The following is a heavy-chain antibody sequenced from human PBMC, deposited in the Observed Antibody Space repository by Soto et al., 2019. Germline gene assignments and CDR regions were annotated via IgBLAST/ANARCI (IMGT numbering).Heavy chain of an antibody. V-gene: IGHV3-72*01. CDR1: GFTFSDHY. CDR2: IRNKANSYTT. CDR3: ARQYSLKNTHYYSMDV. Sequence: EVQLVESGGGLVQPGGSLRLSCAASGFTFSDHYMDWFRQAPGKGLEWVGRIRNKANSYTTDYAASVRGRFTISRDESRNSLYLQMNSLKTEDTAVYYCARQYSLKNTHYYSMDVWGKGTTVTVSS. J-gene: IGHJ6*03. D-gene: IGHD6-6*01.